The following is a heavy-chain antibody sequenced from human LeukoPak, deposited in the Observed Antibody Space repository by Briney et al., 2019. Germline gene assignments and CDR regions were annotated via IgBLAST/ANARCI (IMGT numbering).Heavy chain of an antibody. V-gene: IGHV4-39*07. Sequence: SETLSLTCTVSGGSISSSSYYWGWIRQPPGKGLEWIGSIYYSGSTYYNPSLKSRVTISVDTSKNQFSLKLSSVTAADTAVYYCASAKYSITMVRGVSGPDAFDIWGQGTMVTVSS. CDR3: ASAKYSITMVRGVSGPDAFDI. CDR1: GGSISSSSYY. CDR2: IYYSGST. D-gene: IGHD3-10*01. J-gene: IGHJ3*02.